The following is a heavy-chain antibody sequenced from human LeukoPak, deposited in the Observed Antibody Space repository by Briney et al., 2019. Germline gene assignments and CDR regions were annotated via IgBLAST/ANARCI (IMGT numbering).Heavy chain of an antibody. V-gene: IGHV3-49*03. Sequence: GGSLRLSCTASGFTFGDYAMSWFRQAPGKGLEWVGFIRSKAYGGTTEYAASVKGRFTISRDDSKSIAYLQMNSLETEDTAVYYCTRAAAAGNNWFDPWGQGTLVTVSS. D-gene: IGHD6-13*01. J-gene: IGHJ5*02. CDR3: TRAAAAGNNWFDP. CDR1: GFTFGDYA. CDR2: IRSKAYGGTT.